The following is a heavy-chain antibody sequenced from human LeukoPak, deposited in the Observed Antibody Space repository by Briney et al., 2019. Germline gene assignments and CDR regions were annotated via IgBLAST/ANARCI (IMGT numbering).Heavy chain of an antibody. V-gene: IGHV3-30*02. Sequence: GGSLRLSCAAFGFAFSSYGMHWVRQAPGKGLEWVAFIRYDGSNKYYADSVKGRFTISRDNSKNTLYLQMNSLRAEDTAVYYCAKNGEAGTYYFDYWGQGTLVTVSS. CDR2: IRYDGSNK. CDR1: GFAFSSYG. J-gene: IGHJ4*02. D-gene: IGHD6-19*01. CDR3: AKNGEAGTYYFDY.